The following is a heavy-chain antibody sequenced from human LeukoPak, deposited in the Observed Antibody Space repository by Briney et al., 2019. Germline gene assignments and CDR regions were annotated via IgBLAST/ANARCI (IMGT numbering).Heavy chain of an antibody. V-gene: IGHV3-23*01. CDR3: AKDQARGSSGWATPVDY. Sequence: PGGSLRLSCAASGFTFSSYAMSWVRQAPGKGLDWVSALSGSGGSTYYADSVKGRFTISRDNSKNTLYLQMNSLRAEDTAVYYCAKDQARGSSGWATPVDYWGQGTLVTVSS. J-gene: IGHJ4*02. D-gene: IGHD6-19*01. CDR2: LSGSGGST. CDR1: GFTFSSYA.